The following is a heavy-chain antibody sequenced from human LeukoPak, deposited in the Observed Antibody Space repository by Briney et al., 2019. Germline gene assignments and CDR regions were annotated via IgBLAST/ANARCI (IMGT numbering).Heavy chain of an antibody. D-gene: IGHD6-6*01. V-gene: IGHV3-23*01. CDR3: AKRVPYSSSSVYFDY. Sequence: GGSLRLSCAASGFIFSNCGMSWVRQAPGKGLEWVSAISDSGGDTYYADSVKGRFTISKDISKNTLHLQMNNLRAEDTAVYYCAKRVPYSSSSVYFDYWGQGTLVTVSS. CDR2: ISDSGGDT. CDR1: GFIFSNCG. J-gene: IGHJ4*02.